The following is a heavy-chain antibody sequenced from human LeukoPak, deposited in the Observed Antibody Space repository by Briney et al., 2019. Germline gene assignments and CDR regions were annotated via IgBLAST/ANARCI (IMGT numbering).Heavy chain of an antibody. CDR2: MNPNSGNT. Sequence: ASVKVSCKASGYTFTSCDINWVRQATGQGLEWMGWMNPNSGNTGYAQKFQGRVTMTRNTSISTAYMELSSLRSEDTAVYYCARRPAYSYYYYYMDVWGKGTTVTVSS. CDR1: GYTFTSCD. CDR3: ARRPAYSYYYYYMDV. J-gene: IGHJ6*03. D-gene: IGHD1-1*01. V-gene: IGHV1-8*01.